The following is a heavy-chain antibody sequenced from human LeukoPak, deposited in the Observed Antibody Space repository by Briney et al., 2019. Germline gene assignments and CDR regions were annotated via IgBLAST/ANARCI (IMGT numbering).Heavy chain of an antibody. J-gene: IGHJ4*02. CDR3: ARNGGNSDYDY. CDR1: GGSFSGYY. D-gene: IGHD4-23*01. CDR2: INHSGST. Sequence: SETLSLTCAVYGGSFSGYYWSWIRQPPGKGLEWIGEINHSGSTSYNPSLKSRVTISVDTSKNQFSLRLNSVTAADTAVYYCARNGGNSDYDYWGQGTLVTVSA. V-gene: IGHV4-34*01.